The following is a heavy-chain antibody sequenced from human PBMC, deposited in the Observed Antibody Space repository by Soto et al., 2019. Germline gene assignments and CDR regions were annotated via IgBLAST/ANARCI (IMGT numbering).Heavy chain of an antibody. Sequence: ASVKVSCKASGYTFTGYYMHWVRQAPGQGLEWMGWINPNSGGTNYAQKFQGRVTMTRDTSISTAYVELSRLRSDDTAVYYCASGSVVDFHRYSGMDVCGKATTVTVSS. CDR1: GYTFTGYY. CDR3: ASGSVVDFHRYSGMDV. J-gene: IGHJ6*04. V-gene: IGHV1-2*02. CDR2: INPNSGGT. D-gene: IGHD2-15*01.